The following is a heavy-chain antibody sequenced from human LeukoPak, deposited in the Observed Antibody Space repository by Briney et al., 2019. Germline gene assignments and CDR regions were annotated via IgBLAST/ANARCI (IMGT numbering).Heavy chain of an antibody. CDR3: ASDRAYAFDN. Sequence: GGSLRLSCAASGFTLSNNWMTWVRQAPGKGLEWVANIKQDGSEKYYGDSVKGRFTISRDNAKNSVYLQMNSLRDEDTAVYYCASDRAYAFDNWGQGTMVTVSS. CDR2: IKQDGSEK. V-gene: IGHV3-7*04. D-gene: IGHD3-10*01. CDR1: GFTLSNNW. J-gene: IGHJ3*02.